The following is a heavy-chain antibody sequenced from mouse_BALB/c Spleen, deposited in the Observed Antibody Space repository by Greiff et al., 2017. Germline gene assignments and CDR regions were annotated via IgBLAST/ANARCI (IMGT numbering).Heavy chain of an antibody. V-gene: IGHV3-8*02. CDR3: ARGYGNLYAMDY. D-gene: IGHD2-1*01. CDR1: GDSITSGY. CDR2: ISYSGST. J-gene: IGHJ4*01. Sequence: EVKLMESGPSLVKPSQTLSLTCSVTGDSITSGYWNWIRKFPGNKLEYMGYISYSGSTYYNPSLKSRISITRDTSKNQYYLQLNSVTTEDTATYYCARGYGNLYAMDYWGQGTSVTVSS.